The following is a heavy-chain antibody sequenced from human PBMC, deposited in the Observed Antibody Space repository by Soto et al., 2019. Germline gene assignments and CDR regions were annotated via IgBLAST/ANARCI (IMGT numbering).Heavy chain of an antibody. Sequence: WETLSLTCDVSGASISNDNWWSWVRQPPGKGLEWIGEIYHSGSTNYNPSLKSRVTISVDESKNQFSLKLSSVTAADTAVYYCAKDLGIAVSARRAFDIWGKGTMVTVS. D-gene: IGHD6-19*01. V-gene: IGHV4-4*02. CDR2: IYHSGST. CDR3: AKDLGIAVSARRAFDI. J-gene: IGHJ3*02. CDR1: GASISNDNW.